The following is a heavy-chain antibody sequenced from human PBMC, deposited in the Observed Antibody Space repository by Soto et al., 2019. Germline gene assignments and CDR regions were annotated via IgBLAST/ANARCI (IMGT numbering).Heavy chain of an antibody. Sequence: GGSLRLSCAASGFTFSSYAMSWVRQAPGKGLEWVSAISGSGGSTYYADSVKGRFTISRDNSKDTLHLQMNSLRAEDMAVYNCAKDMNWDHAFDIWGQGTMVTFSS. V-gene: IGHV3-23*01. CDR3: AKDMNWDHAFDI. D-gene: IGHD7-27*01. J-gene: IGHJ3*02. CDR2: ISGSGGST. CDR1: GFTFSSYA.